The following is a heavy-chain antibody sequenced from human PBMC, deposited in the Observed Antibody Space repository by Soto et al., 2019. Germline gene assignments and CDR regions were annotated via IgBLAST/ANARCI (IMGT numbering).Heavy chain of an antibody. D-gene: IGHD2-21*02. J-gene: IGHJ4*02. CDR1: GGSISSSSYY. CDR3: ARRVVTATRQPYYFDY. Sequence: PSETLSLTCTVSGGSISSSSYYWGWIRQPPGKGLEWIVSIYYSGSTYYNPSLKSRVTISVDTSKNQFSLKLSSVTAADTAVYYCARRVVTATRQPYYFDYWGQGTLVTVSS. CDR2: IYYSGST. V-gene: IGHV4-39*01.